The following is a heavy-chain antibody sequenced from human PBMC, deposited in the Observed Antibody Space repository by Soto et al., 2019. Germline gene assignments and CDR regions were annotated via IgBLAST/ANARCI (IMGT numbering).Heavy chain of an antibody. CDR3: ARRGSSRYGVDY. CDR2: IYYSGST. CDR1: GGSISSGDYY. J-gene: IGHJ4*02. Sequence: SETLPLTCTVSGGSISSGDYYWSWIRQPPGKGLEWIGYIYYSGSTYYNPSLKSRVTISVDTSKNQFSLKLSSVTAADKAVYYCARRGSSRYGVDYWGQGTLVTVSS. V-gene: IGHV4-30-4*01. D-gene: IGHD6-13*01.